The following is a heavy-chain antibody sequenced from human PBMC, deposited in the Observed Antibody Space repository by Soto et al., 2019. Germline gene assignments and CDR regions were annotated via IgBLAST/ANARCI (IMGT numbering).Heavy chain of an antibody. CDR1: GGSFSGYY. D-gene: IGHD3-3*01. Sequence: SETLSLTCAVYGGSFSGYYWSWIRQPPGKGLEWIGEINHSGSTNYNPSLKSRVTISVDTSKNQFSLKLSSVTAADTAVYYCARRPLYYDFWSGPRRNDAFDIWGQGTMVTVSS. J-gene: IGHJ3*02. CDR3: ARRPLYYDFWSGPRRNDAFDI. CDR2: INHSGST. V-gene: IGHV4-34*01.